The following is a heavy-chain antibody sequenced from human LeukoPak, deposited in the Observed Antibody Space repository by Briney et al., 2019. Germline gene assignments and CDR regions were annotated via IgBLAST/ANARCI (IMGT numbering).Heavy chain of an antibody. V-gene: IGHV4-30-2*01. CDR3: ARVGLGSYYYGMDV. Sequence: SQTLSLTCAVSGGSISSGGYSWSWIRQPPGKGLEWIGYIYHSGSTYYNPSLKSRVTISVDRSKNQFSLKLSSVTAADTAVYYCARVGLGSYYYGMDVWGQGTTVTVPS. CDR1: GGSISSGGYS. J-gene: IGHJ6*02. D-gene: IGHD7-27*01. CDR2: IYHSGST.